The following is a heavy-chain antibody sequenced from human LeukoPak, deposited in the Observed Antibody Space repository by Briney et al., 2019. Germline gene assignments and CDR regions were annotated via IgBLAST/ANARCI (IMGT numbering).Heavy chain of an antibody. V-gene: IGHV3-43*02. D-gene: IGHD1-14*01. J-gene: IGHJ4*02. CDR1: GFAFDDYA. CDR3: ARTRNFDY. Sequence: GGSLRLSCAASGFAFDDYAMHWVRQAPGKGLEWVSLITGDGGSTYYADSVKGRFTISRDNSKNSLYLQMNSLRSEDTALYYCARTRNFDYWGQGTPVTVSS. CDR2: ITGDGGST.